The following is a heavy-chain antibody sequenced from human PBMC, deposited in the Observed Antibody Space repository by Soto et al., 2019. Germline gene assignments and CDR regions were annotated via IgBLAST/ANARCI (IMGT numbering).Heavy chain of an antibody. CDR3: ARGLTTLYYFDS. CDR1: GGSISRSVYY. CDR2: IYYAGSS. Sequence: QVQLQESGPGLVKSSQTLSLTCSVSGGSISRSVYYWTWLRQHPGKGLEWIGHIYYAGSSYSNPSLRSRLSSSLDTSNNQFSLKLNSVTAADTAVYYCARGLTTLYYFDSWGQGTLVSVSS. V-gene: IGHV4-31*02. J-gene: IGHJ4*02. D-gene: IGHD1-1*01.